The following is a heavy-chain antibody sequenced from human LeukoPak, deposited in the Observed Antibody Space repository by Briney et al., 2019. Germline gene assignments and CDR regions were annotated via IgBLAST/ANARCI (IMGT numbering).Heavy chain of an antibody. CDR3: ARGSTHYDVLTGYHYYFDY. CDR1: GFTFSHSA. V-gene: IGHV3-20*04. CDR2: INWNGDNT. D-gene: IGHD3-9*01. Sequence: PGGSLRLSCAASGFTFSHSAMSWVRQAPGKGLEWVSGINWNGDNTNYADSLKGRFTISRDNAKNSLYLQMNSLRAEDTALYYCARGSTHYDVLTGYHYYFDYWGQGTLVTVSS. J-gene: IGHJ4*02.